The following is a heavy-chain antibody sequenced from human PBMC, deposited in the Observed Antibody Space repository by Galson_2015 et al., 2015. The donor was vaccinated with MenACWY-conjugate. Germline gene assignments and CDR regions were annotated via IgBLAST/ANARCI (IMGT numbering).Heavy chain of an antibody. Sequence: SLRLSCAASGFTFSSYWMSWVRQAPGKGLEWVANIKQDGSEKYYVDSVKGRFTISRDNAKNSLYLQMNSLRAEDTAVYYCASVYDSRLDAFDIWGQGTMVTVSS. CDR1: GFTFSSYW. V-gene: IGHV3-7*03. CDR3: ASVYDSRLDAFDI. D-gene: IGHD3-22*01. CDR2: IKQDGSEK. J-gene: IGHJ3*02.